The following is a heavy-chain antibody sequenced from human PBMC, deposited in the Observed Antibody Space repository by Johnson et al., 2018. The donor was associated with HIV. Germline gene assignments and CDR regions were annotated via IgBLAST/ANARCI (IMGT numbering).Heavy chain of an antibody. V-gene: IGHV3-30*02. CDR3: VRPHAFDI. Sequence: QVQLVESGGGLVKPGGSLRLSCEASGFTFSSYGMHWVRQAPGKGLEWVAFIRYNGTNEHYADSVKGRFTISRDNSKNTLYLQMNSLRAEDTAVYYCVRPHAFDIWGQGTMVTVSS. J-gene: IGHJ3*02. CDR2: IRYNGTNE. CDR1: GFTFSSYG.